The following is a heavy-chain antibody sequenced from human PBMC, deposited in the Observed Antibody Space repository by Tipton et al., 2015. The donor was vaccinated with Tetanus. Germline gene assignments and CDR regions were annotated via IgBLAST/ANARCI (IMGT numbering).Heavy chain of an antibody. V-gene: IGHV4-34*01. Sequence: LRLSCAVYGASFSDYYWSWIRQAPGKGLEWIGEINHSGNTNHNPSLKSRVTLSVDTSKNQFSLKLTSVTAADTAVYYCARANYDFPKKGPFDSWGQGTLVIVSS. CDR1: GASFSDYY. D-gene: IGHD3-3*01. CDR2: INHSGNT. J-gene: IGHJ4*02. CDR3: ARANYDFPKKGPFDS.